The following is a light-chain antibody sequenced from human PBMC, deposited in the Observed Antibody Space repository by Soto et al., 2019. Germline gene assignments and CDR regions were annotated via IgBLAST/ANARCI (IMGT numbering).Light chain of an antibody. Sequence: QAVVTQPPSASGSPGQSVTISCTGTSSDVGGYNYVSWYQHHPDKAPKLIIYGVYKRPSGVPDRFSGSKSGNTASLTVSGLQAEDEAEYYCSSYAASDSFVVFGGGTKLTVL. J-gene: IGLJ2*01. CDR2: GVY. V-gene: IGLV2-8*01. CDR3: SSYAASDSFVV. CDR1: SSDVGGYNY.